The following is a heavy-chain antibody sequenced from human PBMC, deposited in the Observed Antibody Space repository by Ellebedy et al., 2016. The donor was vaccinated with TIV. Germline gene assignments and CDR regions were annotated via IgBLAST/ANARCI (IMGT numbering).Heavy chain of an antibody. V-gene: IGHV4-59*01. CDR3: ARGFKGSGGSWFPFDY. J-gene: IGHJ4*02. Sequence: MPSETLSLTCSVSGGSITTFYWNWIPQSPGGEVGWIGYGYHTGSAHYNPALKSRVTMSVDTSRMQVSLILRAVTAAYTALYYYARGFKGSGGSWFPFDYWGQGALVTVSS. D-gene: IGHD6-13*01. CDR2: GYHTGSA. CDR1: GGSITTFY.